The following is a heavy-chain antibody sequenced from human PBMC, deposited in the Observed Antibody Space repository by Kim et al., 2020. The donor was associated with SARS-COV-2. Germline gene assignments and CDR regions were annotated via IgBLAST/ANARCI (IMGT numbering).Heavy chain of an antibody. Sequence: SETLSLTCGVSGGSLSGSYWVWIRQPPGKGLEWMGEVNHSGSANYNPSLKTRVTISVDTSKNHFSLKLSFVTAADTAVYYCARGPSDIMIGYYKNYYYGMDVWGQGTTVTVSS. J-gene: IGHJ6*02. CDR3: ARGPSDIMIGYYKNYYYGMDV. V-gene: IGHV4-34*01. CDR2: VNHSGSA. D-gene: IGHD3-9*01. CDR1: GGSLSGSY.